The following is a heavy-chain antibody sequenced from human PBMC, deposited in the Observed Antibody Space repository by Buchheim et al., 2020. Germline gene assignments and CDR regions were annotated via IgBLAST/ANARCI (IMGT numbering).Heavy chain of an antibody. CDR2: IYTSGST. D-gene: IGHD3-22*01. J-gene: IGHJ4*02. V-gene: IGHV4-61*02. CDR3: ARAPYYYDSSGLYYFDY. Sequence: QAQLQESGPGLVKPSQTLSLTCTVSGGSISSGSYYWSWIRQPAGKGLEWIGRIYTSGSTNYNPSLKSRVTISVDTSKNQFSLKLSSVTAADTAVYYCARAPYYYDSSGLYYFDYWGQGTL. CDR1: GGSISSGSYY.